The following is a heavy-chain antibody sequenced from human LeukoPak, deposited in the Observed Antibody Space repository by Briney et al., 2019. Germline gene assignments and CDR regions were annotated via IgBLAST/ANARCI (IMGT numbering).Heavy chain of an antibody. CDR2: IYPGDSDT. D-gene: IGHD6-13*01. Sequence: GESLKISCKGSGYTFTSYWIGWVRQMPGKGLEWMGIIYPGDSDTRYSPSFQGQVTISADKSISTAYLQWTSLKASDTAMYYGARYSSSNPKYNWFDPWGQGTLVTVSS. J-gene: IGHJ5*02. CDR1: GYTFTSYW. CDR3: ARYSSSNPKYNWFDP. V-gene: IGHV5-51*01.